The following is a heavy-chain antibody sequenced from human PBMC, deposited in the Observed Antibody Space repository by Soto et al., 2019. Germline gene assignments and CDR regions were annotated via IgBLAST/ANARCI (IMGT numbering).Heavy chain of an antibody. CDR2: INAGNGNT. D-gene: IGHD3-3*01. CDR3: ARRSGYYYVDY. CDR1: GYTFTSYA. Sequence: QVQLVQSGAEVKKPGASVKVSCKASGYTFTSYAMHWVRQAPGQRLEWMGWINAGNGNTKYSQKFQGRVTITRETSASTAYMERTSLRSEDTAVYYCARRSGYYYVDYWGQGTLVNVSS. V-gene: IGHV1-3*01. J-gene: IGHJ4*02.